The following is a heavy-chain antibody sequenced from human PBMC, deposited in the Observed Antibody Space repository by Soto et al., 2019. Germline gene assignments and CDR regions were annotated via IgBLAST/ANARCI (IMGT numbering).Heavy chain of an antibody. V-gene: IGHV4-31*03. CDR1: GGSISSGGYY. J-gene: IGHJ4*02. CDR3: AREGYCSGGSCYQTSGHFDY. Sequence: QVQLQESGPGLVKPSQTLSLTCTVSGGSISSGGYYWSWIRQHPGKGLEWIGYIYYSGSTYYNPSLKSRVTISVDTSKNQFSLKLSSVTAADTAVYYCAREGYCSGGSCYQTSGHFDYWGQGTLVTVSS. CDR2: IYYSGST. D-gene: IGHD2-15*01.